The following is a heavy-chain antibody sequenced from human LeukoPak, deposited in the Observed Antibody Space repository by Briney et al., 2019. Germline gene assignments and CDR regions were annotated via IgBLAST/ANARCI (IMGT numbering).Heavy chain of an antibody. D-gene: IGHD3-10*01. CDR2: INHSGST. CDR1: GFTFSSYN. V-gene: IGHV4-34*01. Sequence: GSLRLSCAASGFTFSSYNMNWIRQPPGKGLEWIGGINHSGSTNYNPSLKSRVTISVDTSKNQFSLKLSSVTAADTAVYYCARSGIGWFDPWGQGTLVTVSS. CDR3: ARSGIGWFDP. J-gene: IGHJ5*02.